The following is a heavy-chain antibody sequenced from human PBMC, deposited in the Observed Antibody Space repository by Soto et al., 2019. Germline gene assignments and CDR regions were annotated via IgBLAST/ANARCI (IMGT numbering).Heavy chain of an antibody. CDR2: VNPSGGHT. Sequence: QVQLVQSGAEVKKPGASVKVSCKASGDTFTDYYIHWVRQAPGQGLEWMGTVNPSGGHTTYAQHFLGRMTMTRDTSTITIYMELTSLTSEDTAVYYCARGAHVVVVTAALDYWGQGTLVTVSS. CDR1: GDTFTDYY. J-gene: IGHJ4*02. CDR3: ARGAHVVVVTAALDY. D-gene: IGHD2-21*02. V-gene: IGHV1-46*01.